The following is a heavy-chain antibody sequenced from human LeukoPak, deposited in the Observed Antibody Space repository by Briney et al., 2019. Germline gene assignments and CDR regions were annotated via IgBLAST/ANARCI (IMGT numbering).Heavy chain of an antibody. J-gene: IGHJ6*03. CDR1: GGSISSYY. CDR3: ARDPGSSSWVPRYYYMDV. V-gene: IGHV4-4*07. D-gene: IGHD6-13*01. Sequence: SETLSLTXTVSGGSISSYYWSWIRQPAGKGLEWIGRIYTSGSTNYNPSLKSRVTMSVDTSKNQFSLKLSSVTAADTAVYYCARDPGSSSWVPRYYYMDVWGRGTTVTVSS. CDR2: IYTSGST.